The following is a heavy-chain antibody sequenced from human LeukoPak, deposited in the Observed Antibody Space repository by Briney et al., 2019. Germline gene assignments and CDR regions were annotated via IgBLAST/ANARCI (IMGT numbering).Heavy chain of an antibody. D-gene: IGHD2-2*01. J-gene: IGHJ5*02. CDR2: INPNSGGT. V-gene: IGHV1-2*02. CDR3: ARDRGYCSSTSCYHWFDP. CDR1: GYTFTGYY. Sequence: GASAKVSCKASGYTFTGYYMHWVRQAPGQGLEWMGWINPNSGGTNYAQKFQGRVTMTRDMSISTAYMELSRLRSDDTAVYYCARDRGYCSSTSCYHWFDPWGQGTLVTVSS.